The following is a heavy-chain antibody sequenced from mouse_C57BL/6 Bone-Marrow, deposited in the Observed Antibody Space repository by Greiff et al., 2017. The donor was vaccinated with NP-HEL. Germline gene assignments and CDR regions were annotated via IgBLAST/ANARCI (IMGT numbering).Heavy chain of an antibody. CDR1: GYTFTSYW. D-gene: IGHD2-4*01. CDR2: IYPGNSDT. Sequence: EVQLQQSGTVLARPGASVKMSCKTSGYTFTSYWMHWVKQRPGQGLEWIGAIYPGNSDTSYNQKFKGKAKLTAVTSASTAYMELSSLTNEDSAVYYCTRSGYYDYPWFAYWGQGTLVTVSA. V-gene: IGHV1-5*01. J-gene: IGHJ3*01. CDR3: TRSGYYDYPWFAY.